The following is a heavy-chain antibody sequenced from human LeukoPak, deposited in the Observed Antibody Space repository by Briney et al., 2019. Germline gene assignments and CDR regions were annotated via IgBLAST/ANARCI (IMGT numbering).Heavy chain of an antibody. J-gene: IGHJ4*02. D-gene: IGHD3-10*01. Sequence: ETLSLTCTVSGGSISSGGYYWSWIRQAPGKGLEWVANIKQDGSEKYYVDSVKGRFTISRDNAKNSLYLQMNSLRAEDTAVYYCARDSVTLGESFDYWGQGTLVTVSS. CDR3: ARDSVTLGESFDY. CDR2: IKQDGSEK. CDR1: GGSISSGGYY. V-gene: IGHV3-7*01.